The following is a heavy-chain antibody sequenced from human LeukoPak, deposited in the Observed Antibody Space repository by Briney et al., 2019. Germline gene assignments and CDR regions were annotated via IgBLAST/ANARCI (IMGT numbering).Heavy chain of an antibody. D-gene: IGHD3-10*01. CDR3: VRGPYGSGSYR. V-gene: IGHV3-33*08. CDR1: GFTFSRYA. CDR2: IWYDGSNK. J-gene: IGHJ4*02. Sequence: PGRSLRLSCAASGFTFSRYAMHWARQAPGKGLEWVAAIWYDGSNKYYADSVKGRFTISRDNSKNTLYLQMNSLRGEDTAVYYCVRGPYGSGSYRWGQGTLVTVSA.